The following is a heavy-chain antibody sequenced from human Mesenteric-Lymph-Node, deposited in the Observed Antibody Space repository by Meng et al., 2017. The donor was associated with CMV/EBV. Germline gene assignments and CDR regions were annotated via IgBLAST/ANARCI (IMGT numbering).Heavy chain of an antibody. CDR2: IGTAGDT. Sequence: GESLKISCAACGFTFSSYDMHWVRQATGKGLEWVSAIGTAGDTYYPGSVKGQFTISRENAKNSLYLQMNSLRAEDTAVYYCARDGYDFWSGYSNSYYYGLDVWGQGTTVTVSS. V-gene: IGHV3-13*03. D-gene: IGHD3-3*01. J-gene: IGHJ6*02. CDR3: ARDGYDFWSGYSNSYYYGLDV. CDR1: GFTFSSYD.